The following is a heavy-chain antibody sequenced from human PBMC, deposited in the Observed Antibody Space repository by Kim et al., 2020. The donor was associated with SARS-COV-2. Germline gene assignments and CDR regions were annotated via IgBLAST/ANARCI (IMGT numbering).Heavy chain of an antibody. CDR2: ISYDGSNK. V-gene: IGHV3-30*18. Sequence: GGSLSLSCAASGFTFSSYGMHWVRQAPGKGLEWGAVISYDGSNKYYSDSVKGRFTISRDNSKNPLYLQMNSLRDEDTAVYYCAKDQEYYGFWSGYYTDSRNYYYYGMDVWGQGTTVTVSS. CDR3: AKDQEYYGFWSGYYTDSRNYYYYGMDV. CDR1: GFTFSSYG. J-gene: IGHJ6*02. D-gene: IGHD3-3*01.